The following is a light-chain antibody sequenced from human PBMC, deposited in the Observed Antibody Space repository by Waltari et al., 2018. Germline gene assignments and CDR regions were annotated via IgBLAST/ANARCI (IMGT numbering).Light chain of an antibody. CDR1: QSLLHSNGNTY. Sequence: IVMTQSPLSLPVTPGEPASISCRSGQSLLHSNGNTYLDWYLQKPGQSPRLLISLAFNRASGVPDRFSGSGSGTDFTLQISSLQPEDFATYYCQQSYTTPWTFGQGTKVEIK. J-gene: IGKJ1*01. V-gene: IGKV2-28*01. CDR3: QQSYTTPWT. CDR2: LAF.